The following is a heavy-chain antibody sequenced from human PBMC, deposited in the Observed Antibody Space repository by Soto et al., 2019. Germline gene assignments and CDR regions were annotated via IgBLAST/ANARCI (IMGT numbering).Heavy chain of an antibody. J-gene: IGHJ5*02. CDR3: VREIAPRGFDP. D-gene: IGHD2-21*01. V-gene: IGHV6-1*01. CDR2: TYYRSKWYS. Sequence: SQTLSLTCAISVDSVSSNSALWNWIRQSPSRGLEWLGRTYYRSKWYSDYAVSVKGRITINPDTSKNQFSLQLDSVAPEDTAVYYCVREIAPRGFDPWGHGTLVTVSS. CDR1: VDSVSSNSAL.